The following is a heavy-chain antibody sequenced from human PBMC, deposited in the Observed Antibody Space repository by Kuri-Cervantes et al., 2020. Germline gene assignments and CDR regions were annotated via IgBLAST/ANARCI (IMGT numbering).Heavy chain of an antibody. CDR1: GFTFSSYW. V-gene: IGHV3-7*03. J-gene: IGHJ5*02. D-gene: IGHD1-20*01. Sequence: GESLKISCAASGFTFSSYWMSWVRQAPGKGLEWVANIKQDGSEKYYVDSVKGRFTISRDNAKNTLYLQMNSLRAEDTAVYYCAKDVGPTITGTKFDPWGQGTLVTVSS. CDR3: AKDVGPTITGTKFDP. CDR2: IKQDGSEK.